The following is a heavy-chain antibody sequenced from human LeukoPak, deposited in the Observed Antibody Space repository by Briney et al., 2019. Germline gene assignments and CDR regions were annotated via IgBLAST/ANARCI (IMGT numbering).Heavy chain of an antibody. J-gene: IGHJ4*02. CDR2: ISYDGSNK. CDR3: ARDHSGYDYWFDY. V-gene: IGHV3-30-3*01. CDR1: GFTFSSYA. D-gene: IGHD5-12*01. Sequence: GRSLRRSCAASGFTFSSYAMHWVRQAPGKGLEWVAVISYDGSNKYYADSVKGRFTISRDNSKNTLSLQMDSLRVDDTAMYYCARDHSGYDYWFDYWGQGTLVTVSS.